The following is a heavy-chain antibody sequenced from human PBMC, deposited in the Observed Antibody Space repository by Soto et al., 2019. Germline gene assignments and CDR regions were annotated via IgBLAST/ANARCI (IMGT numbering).Heavy chain of an antibody. CDR2: IVGSGDTT. J-gene: IGHJ4*02. CDR1: GFAFSSYA. D-gene: IGHD3-10*01. V-gene: IGHV3-23*01. CDR3: AKAFRGVIINFDY. Sequence: EVQLLESGGGLVQPGGSLRLPCAASGFAFSSYAMSWVRQAPGKGLEWVSSIVGSGDTTYYADSVKGRFTNSRDNSQNTLYLQMNSLRAEDTAVYYCAKAFRGVIINFDYWGQGTLVTVSS.